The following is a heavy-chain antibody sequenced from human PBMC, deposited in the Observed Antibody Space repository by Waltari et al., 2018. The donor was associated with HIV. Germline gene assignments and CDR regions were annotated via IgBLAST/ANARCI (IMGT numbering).Heavy chain of an antibody. CDR1: GGSISSSSYY. D-gene: IGHD3-22*01. J-gene: IGHJ4*02. CDR2: IYYSGST. Sequence: QLQLQESGPGLVKPSETLSLTCTVSGGSISSSSYYWGWIRQPPGKGLEWIGSIYYSGSTYYNPSLKSRVTISVDTSKNQFSLKLSSVTAADTAVYYCARGDPLIGSGYFDYWGQGTLVTVSS. V-gene: IGHV4-39*07. CDR3: ARGDPLIGSGYFDY.